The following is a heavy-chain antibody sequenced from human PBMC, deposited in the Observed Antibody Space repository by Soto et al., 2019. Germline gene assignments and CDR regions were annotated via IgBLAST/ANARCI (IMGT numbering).Heavy chain of an antibody. J-gene: IGHJ4*02. V-gene: IGHV3-23*01. Sequence: LRLSCVASGFTFNKHALAWVRRVPGKGLEWVSAISGSGSGTYDSDSVKGRFTISRDNSNNTLYLQMNSLRAEDTAIYYCARTPRVITVISAFDHWGQGTPVTVSS. D-gene: IGHD3-22*01. CDR3: ARTPRVITVISAFDH. CDR1: GFTFNKHA. CDR2: ISGSGSGT.